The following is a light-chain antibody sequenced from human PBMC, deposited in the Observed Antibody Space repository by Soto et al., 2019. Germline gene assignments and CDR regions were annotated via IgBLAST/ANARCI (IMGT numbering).Light chain of an antibody. V-gene: IGKV3-20*01. CDR1: QSVSSSY. CDR2: GAF. CDR3: QQYGSSPA. Sequence: IVLTQSPGTLSLSPGERVTLSCRASQSVSSSYLAWYQQKPGQAPRLLIYGAFTRATGIPDRFTGGGSGTDFTLTISRLEPEDFAVYYCQQYGSSPAFGQGARLEI. J-gene: IGKJ5*01.